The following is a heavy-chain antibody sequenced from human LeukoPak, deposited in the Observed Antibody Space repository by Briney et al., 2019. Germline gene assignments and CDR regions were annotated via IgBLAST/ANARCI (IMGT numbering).Heavy chain of an antibody. D-gene: IGHD2-2*01. CDR1: GGSISSGSYY. J-gene: IGHJ5*02. CDR2: IYTSGST. V-gene: IGHV4-61*02. Sequence: RASETLSLTCTVSGGSISSGSYYWSWIRQPAGKGLEWIGRIYTSGSTNYNPSLKSRVTMSVDTSKNQFSLKLSSVTAADTAAYYCARDWLVVPAALPYNWFDPWGQGTLVTVSS. CDR3: ARDWLVVPAALPYNWFDP.